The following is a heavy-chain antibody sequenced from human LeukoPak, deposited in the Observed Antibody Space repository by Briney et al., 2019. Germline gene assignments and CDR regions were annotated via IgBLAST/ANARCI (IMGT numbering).Heavy chain of an antibody. V-gene: IGHV4-31*03. J-gene: IGHJ6*02. CDR1: GGSISSGGYY. Sequence: SETLSLTCTVSGGSISSGGYYWSWIRQHPGKGLEWIGYIYYSGSTYYNPSLKSRVTISVDTSMNQFSLKLSSVTAADTAVYYCARDYYDSSGTYGMDVWGQGTTVTVSS. D-gene: IGHD3-22*01. CDR2: IYYSGST. CDR3: ARDYYDSSGTYGMDV.